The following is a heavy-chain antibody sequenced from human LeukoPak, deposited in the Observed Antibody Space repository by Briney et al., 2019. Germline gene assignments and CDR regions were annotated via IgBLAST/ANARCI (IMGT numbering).Heavy chain of an antibody. CDR2: INSDGSST. D-gene: IGHD3-10*01. CDR1: GFTFSSYW. V-gene: IGHV3-74*01. J-gene: IGHJ6*03. CDR3: ARFGEYYYGSGSYYNYYMDV. Sequence: GGSLRLSCAASGFTFSSYWMHWVRQAPGKGLVWVSRINSDGSSTSYADSVKGRFTISRDNAKNTLYLQMNSLRAEDTAVYYCARFGEYYYGSGSYYNYYMDVWGKGTTVTVSS.